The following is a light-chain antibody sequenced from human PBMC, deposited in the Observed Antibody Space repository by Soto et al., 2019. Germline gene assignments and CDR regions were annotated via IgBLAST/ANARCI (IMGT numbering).Light chain of an antibody. J-gene: IGLJ3*02. CDR3: QSYDDSNQRV. CDR2: EDN. Sequence: NFMLTQPHSVSESPGKRVTISCTRSSGSIATNYVQWFQQRPGSAPTTVIYEDNQRPSEVPDRFSGSIDSSSNSASLTISGLKTEDEADYYCQSYDDSNQRVFGGGTQLTVL. CDR1: SGSIATNY. V-gene: IGLV6-57*03.